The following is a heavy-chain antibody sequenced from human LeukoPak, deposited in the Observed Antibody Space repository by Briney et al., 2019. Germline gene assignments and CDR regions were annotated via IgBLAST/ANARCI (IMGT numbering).Heavy chain of an antibody. D-gene: IGHD3-10*01. V-gene: IGHV1-8*02. Sequence: PKASVKVSCKASGYTFTSYDINWVRQATGQGLEWMGWMNPNSGNTGYAQKFQGRVTMTRNTSISTAYMELSSLRSEDTAVYYCARVGVSHLAPGSGSYDWDYWGQGTLVTVSS. CDR2: MNPNSGNT. CDR3: ARVGVSHLAPGSGSYDWDY. CDR1: GYTFTSYD. J-gene: IGHJ4*02.